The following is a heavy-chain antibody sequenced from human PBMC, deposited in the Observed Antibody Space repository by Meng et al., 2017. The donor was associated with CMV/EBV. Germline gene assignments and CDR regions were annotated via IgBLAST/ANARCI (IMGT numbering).Heavy chain of an antibody. D-gene: IGHD3-3*01. CDR3: AKGIFGVVGAGYYYYYGMDV. CDR1: GFTFSYYY. CDR2: ISGSGGST. J-gene: IGHJ6*02. V-gene: IGHV3-23*01. Sequence: GGSLRLSCAASGFTFSYYYMSGVRQAPGKGLEWVSAISGSGGSTYYADSVKGRFTISRDNSKNTLYLQMNSLRAEDTAVYYCAKGIFGVVGAGYYYYYGMDVWGQGTTVTVSS.